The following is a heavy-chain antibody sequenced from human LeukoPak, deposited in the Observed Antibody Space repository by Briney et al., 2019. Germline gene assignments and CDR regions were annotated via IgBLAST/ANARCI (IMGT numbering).Heavy chain of an antibody. CDR3: ARVGVPQYAFDI. J-gene: IGHJ3*02. V-gene: IGHV3-7*02. D-gene: IGHD2-2*01. Sequence: GGSLRLSCAASGFTFSNFWMSWVRQAPGKGLEWVANINDDGSEKYYVDSVKGRFTISRDNAKNSLYLQMNSLRAEDTAVYSCARVGVPQYAFDIWGQGTWVTVSS. CDR1: GFTFSNFW. CDR2: INDDGSEK.